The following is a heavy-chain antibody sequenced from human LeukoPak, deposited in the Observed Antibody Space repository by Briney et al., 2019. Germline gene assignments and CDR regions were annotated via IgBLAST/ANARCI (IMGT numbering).Heavy chain of an antibody. J-gene: IGHJ6*02. V-gene: IGHV3-23*01. D-gene: IGHD1-14*01. CDR2: ISGSGGST. CDR3: AKDQTGGGPYYGMDV. CDR1: GFTFSGYA. Sequence: GKSLRLSCAASGFTFSGYAMHWVRQAPGKGLEWVSAISGSGGSTYYADSVKGRFTISRDNSKNTLYLQMNSLRAEDTAVYYCAKDQTGGGPYYGMDVWGQGTTVTVSS.